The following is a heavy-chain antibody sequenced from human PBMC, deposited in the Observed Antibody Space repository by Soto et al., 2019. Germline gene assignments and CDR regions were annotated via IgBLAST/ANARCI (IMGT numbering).Heavy chain of an antibody. CDR3: ARVISMGLLLHTTPGY. Sequence: PGGSLRLSCAASGFTFSRYSMNWVRQAPGKGLEWISYISSSTSTIYYADSVKGRFTISRDNAKNSLYLQMNSLRDEDTAVYYCARVISMGLLLHTTPGYWGQGTLVTVSS. CDR2: ISSSTSTI. CDR1: GFTFSRYS. J-gene: IGHJ4*02. V-gene: IGHV3-48*02. D-gene: IGHD1-1*01.